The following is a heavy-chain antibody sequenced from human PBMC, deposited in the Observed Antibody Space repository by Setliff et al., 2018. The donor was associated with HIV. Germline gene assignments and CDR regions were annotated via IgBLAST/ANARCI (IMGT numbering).Heavy chain of an antibody. D-gene: IGHD5-18*01. Sequence: SETLSLTCAVYGASFSDYSWSWIRQPPGKGLEWIGNVYYTGSTNYNPSLKSRITISIDTSKSQFSLKLTSVAAADTAVYYCARDSGGYNYGFAVGSFDYWGQGALVTVSS. CDR1: GASFSDYS. J-gene: IGHJ4*02. CDR2: VYYTGST. CDR3: ARDSGGYNYGFAVGSFDY. V-gene: IGHV4-59*01.